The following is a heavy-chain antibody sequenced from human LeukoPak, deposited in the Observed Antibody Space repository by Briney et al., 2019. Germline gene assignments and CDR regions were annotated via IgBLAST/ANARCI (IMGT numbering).Heavy chain of an antibody. V-gene: IGHV1-18*01. D-gene: IGHD3-22*01. J-gene: IGHJ3*02. Sequence: GASVKVSCKASGYTFTSYGISWVRQAPGQGLEWMGWISAYNGNTNYAQKLQGWVTMTRDTSISTAYMELSRLRSDDTAVYYCARATYYYDSSGYYYAASRDDAFDIWGQGTMVTVSS. CDR2: ISAYNGNT. CDR3: ARATYYYDSSGYYYAASRDDAFDI. CDR1: GYTFTSYG.